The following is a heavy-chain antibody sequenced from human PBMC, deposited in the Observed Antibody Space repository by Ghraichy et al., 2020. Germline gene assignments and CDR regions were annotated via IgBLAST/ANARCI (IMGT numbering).Heavy chain of an antibody. Sequence: AGSLRLSCAASGFTFSSYAMIWVRQAPGKGLEWVSVISGSSANIYYADSLEGRFIISRDNSKNTVYLQMNSLRAEDTAVYYCAKGQSRATAITPLDYWGQGTLVTVSS. CDR2: ISGSSANI. V-gene: IGHV3-23*01. D-gene: IGHD4-23*01. CDR3: AKGQSRATAITPLDY. J-gene: IGHJ4*02. CDR1: GFTFSSYA.